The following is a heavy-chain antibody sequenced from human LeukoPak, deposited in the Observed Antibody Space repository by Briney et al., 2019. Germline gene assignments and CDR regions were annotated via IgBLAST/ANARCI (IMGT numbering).Heavy chain of an antibody. CDR3: VRQNSDYYYYYLDV. CDR2: VYYSGTT. V-gene: IGHV4-39*01. D-gene: IGHD1-7*01. Sequence: TSETLSLTCTVSGGSVSSSSSYWAWIRQPPGRGLEWIGSVYYSGTTYYNTSLESRVTISEDTSRNRFSLMLSSVTAADTAVYYCVRQNSDYYYYYLDVWGKGTTVTVSS. CDR1: GGSVSSSSSY. J-gene: IGHJ6*03.